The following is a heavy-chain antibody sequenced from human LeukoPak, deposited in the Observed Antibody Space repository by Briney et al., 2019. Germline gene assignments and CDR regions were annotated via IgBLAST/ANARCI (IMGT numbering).Heavy chain of an antibody. J-gene: IGHJ4*02. CDR2: IYYSGST. Sequence: PSETLSLTCTVSGGSISSYYWSWIRQPPGKGLEWIGYIYYSGSTNYNPSLKSRVTISVDTSKNQFSLKLSSVTAADTAVYYCARVGGYHTYFDYWGQGTLVTVSS. CDR1: GGSISSYY. D-gene: IGHD5-12*01. CDR3: ARVGGYHTYFDY. V-gene: IGHV4-59*01.